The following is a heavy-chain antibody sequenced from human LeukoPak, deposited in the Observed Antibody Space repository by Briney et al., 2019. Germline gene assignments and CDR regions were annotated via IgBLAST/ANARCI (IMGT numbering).Heavy chain of an antibody. J-gene: IGHJ4*02. CDR2: ISGDGGST. CDR3: ARESESSGWYDY. Sequence: PGGSLGLSCAAPGFIFHDYAIHWVHHAPGKGLEWVSLISGDGGSTFYADSVKGRFTISRDNSKNSLYLQMNSLRSDDTALYYCARESESSGWYDYWGQGTLVTVSS. V-gene: IGHV3-43*02. D-gene: IGHD6-19*01. CDR1: GFIFHDYA.